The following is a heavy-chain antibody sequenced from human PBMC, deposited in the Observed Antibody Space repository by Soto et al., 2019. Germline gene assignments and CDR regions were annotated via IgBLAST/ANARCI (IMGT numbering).Heavy chain of an antibody. D-gene: IGHD3-9*01. Sequence: LSLTFTVSGXSISSYYWSWIRQPPGKGLEWIGYIYYSGSTNYNPSLKSRVTISVDTSKNQFSLKLSSVTAADTAVYYCARSVWGFDWLGSNWFDPWGQGTLVTVSS. CDR3: ARSVWGFDWLGSNWFDP. J-gene: IGHJ5*02. CDR2: IYYSGST. CDR1: GXSISSYY. V-gene: IGHV4-59*01.